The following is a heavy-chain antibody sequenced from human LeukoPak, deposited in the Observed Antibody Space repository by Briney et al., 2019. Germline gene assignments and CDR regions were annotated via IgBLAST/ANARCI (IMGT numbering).Heavy chain of an antibody. CDR1: GYTFTDYY. V-gene: IGHV1-2*02. CDR2: INPNSGGI. Sequence: ASVQVSCKASGYTFTDYYMYWVRQAPGQGLEWMGWINPNSGGIDPAQKLQGRVTMTRDTSISTVYMELSRLRSDDTAVYYCARGHISDPSFDYWGQGTLVTVSS. D-gene: IGHD3-22*01. CDR3: ARGHISDPSFDY. J-gene: IGHJ4*02.